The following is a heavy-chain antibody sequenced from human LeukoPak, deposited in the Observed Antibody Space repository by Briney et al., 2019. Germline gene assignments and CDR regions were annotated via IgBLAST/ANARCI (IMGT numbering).Heavy chain of an antibody. Sequence: PGGSLRLSCAASGFDFSTYAINWVRQAPGKGLEWVSSISSSSSYIYYADSVKGRFTISRDNAKNTLYLQMNSLRAEDTAVYYCARGGIGTFDIWGQGTMVTVSS. D-gene: IGHD3-16*01. V-gene: IGHV3-21*01. J-gene: IGHJ3*02. CDR1: GFDFSTYA. CDR3: ARGGIGTFDI. CDR2: ISSSSSYI.